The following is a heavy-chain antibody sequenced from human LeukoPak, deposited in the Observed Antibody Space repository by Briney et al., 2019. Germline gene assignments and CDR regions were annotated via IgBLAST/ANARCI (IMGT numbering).Heavy chain of an antibody. CDR2: IWYDGSNK. Sequence: GGSLRLSCAASGFTFSNYGMHWVRQAPGKGLEWVAVIWYDGSNKIYADSVKGRFTISRDNSKNTLYLQMNSLRAEDTAVYYCAKRGGNYASYYFDYWGQGTLVTVSS. V-gene: IGHV3-33*06. J-gene: IGHJ4*02. CDR3: AKRGGNYASYYFDY. D-gene: IGHD4-23*01. CDR1: GFTFSNYG.